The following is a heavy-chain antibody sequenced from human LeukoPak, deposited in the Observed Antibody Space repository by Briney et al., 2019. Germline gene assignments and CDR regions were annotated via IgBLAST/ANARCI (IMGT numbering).Heavy chain of an antibody. CDR1: GYTFTGYY. CDR3: ARCPTSIAARPGSKGWFDP. V-gene: IGHV1-2*06. Sequence: ASVKVSCKASGYTFTGYYMHWVRQAPGQGLEWMGRINPNSGGTNYAQKFQGRVTMTRDTSTSTVYMELSSLRSEDTAVYYCARCPTSIAARPGSKGWFDPWGQGTLVTVSS. D-gene: IGHD6-6*01. CDR2: INPNSGGT. J-gene: IGHJ5*02.